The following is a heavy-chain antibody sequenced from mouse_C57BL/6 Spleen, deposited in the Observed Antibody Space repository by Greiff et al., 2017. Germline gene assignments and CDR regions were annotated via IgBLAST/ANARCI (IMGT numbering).Heavy chain of an antibody. Sequence: VQLQQSGAELVRPGTSVKMSCKASGYTFTNYWIGWAKQRPGHGLEWIGDIYPGGGYTNYNEKFKGKATLTADKSSSTAYMQFSSLKYEDSAIYYCARVNWDVPFAYWGQGTLVTVSA. J-gene: IGHJ3*01. CDR2: IYPGGGYT. CDR3: ARVNWDVPFAY. D-gene: IGHD4-1*01. CDR1: GYTFTNYW. V-gene: IGHV1-63*01.